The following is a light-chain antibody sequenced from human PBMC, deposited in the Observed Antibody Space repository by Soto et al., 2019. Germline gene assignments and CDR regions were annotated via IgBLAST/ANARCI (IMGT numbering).Light chain of an antibody. CDR1: QSVNNF. CDR2: GAS. V-gene: IGKV3-15*01. CDR3: QQYSNWPSWT. Sequence: EKVMTQSPATLSMSPGERATLSCRASQSVNNFLAWYQQKPGQAPRLLIYGASTRATGIPARLSGSGSGTEFTLTISSLQSEDFAVYYCQQYSNWPSWTFGQGTKVEVK. J-gene: IGKJ1*01.